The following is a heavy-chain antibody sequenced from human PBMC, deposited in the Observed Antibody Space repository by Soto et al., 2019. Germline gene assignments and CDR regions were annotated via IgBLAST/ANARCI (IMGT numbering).Heavy chain of an antibody. CDR2: ISWNSGSI. CDR3: AGIFRLNWFDP. CDR1: GFTFDDYA. Sequence: PGGSLRLSCAASGFTFDDYAMHWVRQAPGKGLEWVSGISWNSGSIGYADSVKGRFTISRDNAKNSLYLQMNSLRSEDTAVYYCAGIFRLNWFDPWGQGTLVTVSS. J-gene: IGHJ5*02. V-gene: IGHV3-9*01. D-gene: IGHD3-3*01.